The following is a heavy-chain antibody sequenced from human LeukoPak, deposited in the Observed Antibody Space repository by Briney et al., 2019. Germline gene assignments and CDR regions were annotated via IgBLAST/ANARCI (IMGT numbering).Heavy chain of an antibody. V-gene: IGHV4-34*01. CDR3: ARSRASVATAGTFGD. D-gene: IGHD1-1*01. CDR2: IHHSGST. J-gene: IGHJ4*02. Sequence: SETLSLTCAVYGGSFSGSYWSWIRQSPGKGLEWSGEIHHSGSTNYNPSLKSRVTISLDTSNTQFSLKLTSVTAADTAVYYCARSRASVATAGTFGDWGQGALVTVSS. CDR1: GGSFSGSY.